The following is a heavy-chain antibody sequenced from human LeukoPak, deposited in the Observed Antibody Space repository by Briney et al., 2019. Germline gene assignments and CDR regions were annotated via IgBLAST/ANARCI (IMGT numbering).Heavy chain of an antibody. CDR1: GYTFTSYD. CDR2: MNPNSGNT. CDR3: TVSIAAAGENYYYYGMDV. J-gene: IGHJ6*02. Sequence: ASVKVSCKASGYTFTSYDINWVRQATGQGLEWMGWMNPNSGNTGYAQKFQGRVTMTRNTSISTAYMELSSLRSEDTAVYYCTVSIAAAGENYYYYGMDVWGQGTTVTVSS. V-gene: IGHV1-8*01. D-gene: IGHD6-13*01.